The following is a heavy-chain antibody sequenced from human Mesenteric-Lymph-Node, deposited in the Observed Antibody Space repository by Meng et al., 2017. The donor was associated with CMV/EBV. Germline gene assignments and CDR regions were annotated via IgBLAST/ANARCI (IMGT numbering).Heavy chain of an antibody. D-gene: IGHD4-17*01. V-gene: IGHV3-64*02. CDR1: GFTISTYA. CDR2: ISSNGGRT. J-gene: IGHJ4*02. CDR3: ARDGAYGDLDY. Sequence: GESLKISCAASGFTISTYAMHWVRQAPGKGLEYVSGISSNGGRTYYADSVKGRFTISRDNSKNTVFLQMGILRAEDMAVYYCARDGAYGDLDYWGQGTLVTVSS.